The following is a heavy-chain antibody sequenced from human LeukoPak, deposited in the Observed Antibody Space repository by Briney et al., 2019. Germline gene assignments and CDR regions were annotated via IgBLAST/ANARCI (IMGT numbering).Heavy chain of an antibody. CDR2: ISAYNGNT. J-gene: IGHJ6*03. D-gene: IGHD3-9*01. CDR1: GYTFTSYG. V-gene: IGHV1-18*01. Sequence: WASVKVSCMASGYTFTSYGISWVRQAPGQGLEWMGWISAYNGNTNYAQKLQGRVTMTTDTSTSTAYMELRSLRSDDTAVYYCARCAPYRVPDYDILTGYRRYYYYMDVWGKGTTVTISS. CDR3: ARCAPYRVPDYDILTGYRRYYYYMDV.